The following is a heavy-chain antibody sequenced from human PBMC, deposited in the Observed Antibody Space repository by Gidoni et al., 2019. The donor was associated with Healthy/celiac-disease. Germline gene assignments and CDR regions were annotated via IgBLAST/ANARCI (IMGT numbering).Heavy chain of an antibody. CDR2: IYYSGST. CDR1: GGSISSYY. D-gene: IGHD6-13*01. CDR3: ARGDQQGSSS. J-gene: IGHJ4*02. Sequence: QVQLQESGPGLVKPSETLSLTCTVSGGSISSYYWSWIRQPPGKGLEWIGYIYYSGSTNYNPSLKSRVTISVDTSKNQFSLKLSSVTAADTAVYYCARGDQQGSSSWGQGTLVTVSS. V-gene: IGHV4-59*01.